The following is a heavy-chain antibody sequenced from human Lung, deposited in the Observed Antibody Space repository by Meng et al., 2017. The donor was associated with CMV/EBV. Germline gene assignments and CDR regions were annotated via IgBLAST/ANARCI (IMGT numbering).Heavy chain of an antibody. V-gene: IGHV4-34*01. CDR3: ARLVTNPYYYYGMDV. CDR2: INHSGST. D-gene: IGHD4-11*01. Sequence: EPLKISCVASGFTFDGYAMSWVRQPPRKGLEWIGEINHSGSTNYNPSLKSRVTISVDTSKNQFSLKLSSVTAADTAVYYCARLVTNPYYYYGMDVWGQGXTVTVSS. J-gene: IGHJ6*02. CDR1: GFTFDGYA.